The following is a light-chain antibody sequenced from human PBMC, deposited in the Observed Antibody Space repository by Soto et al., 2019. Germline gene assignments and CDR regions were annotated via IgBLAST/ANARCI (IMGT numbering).Light chain of an antibody. CDR2: DTF. V-gene: IGKV3-11*01. CDR1: QSVGSA. CDR3: QQRTNWPLT. Sequence: EIVLTQSPATLSLSPEERATLSCRASQSVGSALAWYQQKPGQAPRLLIYDTFNRATGVPARFSGIGSVTDFTLTISSLEPEDFAVFYCQQRTNWPLTFGGGTKVEIK. J-gene: IGKJ4*01.